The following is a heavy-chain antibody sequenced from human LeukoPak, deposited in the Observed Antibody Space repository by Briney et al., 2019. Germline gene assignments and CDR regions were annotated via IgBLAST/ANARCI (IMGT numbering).Heavy chain of an antibody. V-gene: IGHV3-73*01. J-gene: IGHJ5*02. CDR3: TRDSGTYNWLDP. D-gene: IGHD1-26*01. CDR2: IDKKDKGYATAT. CDR1: GFTFSGSA. Sequence: GGSLRLSCAASGFTFSGSAIHWVRQSSGKGLEWVGQIDKKDKGYATATAYAASVKGRFTISRDDSINTAYLQMKSLKTEDTALYYCTRDSGTYNWLDPWGQGTLVTASS.